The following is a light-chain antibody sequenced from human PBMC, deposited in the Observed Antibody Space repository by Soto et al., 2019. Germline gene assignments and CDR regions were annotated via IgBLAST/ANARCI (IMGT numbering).Light chain of an antibody. CDR1: SSDVGGYNY. CDR2: EVS. Sequence: QSALTQPASVSGSPGQSITISCTGTSSDVGGYNYVSWYQQHPGKAPKLMIYEVSNRPSGVSNRFSGSKSGNTASLTISGLQVEDEADYYCSSYTSSSTQVFGGGTQLTVL. V-gene: IGLV2-14*01. CDR3: SSYTSSSTQV. J-gene: IGLJ2*01.